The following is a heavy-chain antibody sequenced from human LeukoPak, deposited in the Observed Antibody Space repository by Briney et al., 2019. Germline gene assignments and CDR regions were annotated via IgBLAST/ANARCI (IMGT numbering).Heavy chain of an antibody. Sequence: ATVTVSCKASGYTFTSYAMHWVRQAPGQRLEWMGWINAGNGNTKYSQKFQGRVTITRDTSASTAYMELSSLRSEDTAVYYCARDGVCSSTSCYRYYYGMDVWGKGTTVTVSS. CDR2: INAGNGNT. J-gene: IGHJ6*04. V-gene: IGHV1-3*01. CDR3: ARDGVCSSTSCYRYYYGMDV. CDR1: GYTFTSYA. D-gene: IGHD2-2*01.